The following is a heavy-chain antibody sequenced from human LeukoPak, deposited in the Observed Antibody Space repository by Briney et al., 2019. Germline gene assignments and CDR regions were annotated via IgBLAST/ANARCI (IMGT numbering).Heavy chain of an antibody. V-gene: IGHV3-21*01. CDR2: ISSSSSYI. CDR1: GFTFSSYS. J-gene: IGHJ4*02. D-gene: IGHD4-11*01. Sequence: NSGGSLRLSCAASGFTFSSYSMNWVRQAPGKGLEWVSSISSSSSYIYYADSVKGRFTISRDNAKNSLYLQMNSLRAEDTAVYYSATRTVTTLGIDYWGQGTLVTVSS. CDR3: ATRTVTTLGIDY.